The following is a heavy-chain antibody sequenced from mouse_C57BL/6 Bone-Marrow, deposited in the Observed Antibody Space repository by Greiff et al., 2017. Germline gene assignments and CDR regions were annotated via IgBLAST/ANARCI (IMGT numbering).Heavy chain of an antibody. V-gene: IGHV1-72*01. CDR3: ARGAYGSSYPYYFDY. D-gene: IGHD1-1*01. CDR2: IDPNSGGT. J-gene: IGHJ2*01. Sequence: QVQLQQPGAELVKPGASVKLSCKASGYTFTSYWMHWVKQRPGRGLEWIGRIDPNSGGTKYNEKFKSKATLTVDKPSSTVYMQLSGLTSEDSAVXFFARGAYGSSYPYYFDYWGPGTTLTVSS. CDR1: GYTFTSYW.